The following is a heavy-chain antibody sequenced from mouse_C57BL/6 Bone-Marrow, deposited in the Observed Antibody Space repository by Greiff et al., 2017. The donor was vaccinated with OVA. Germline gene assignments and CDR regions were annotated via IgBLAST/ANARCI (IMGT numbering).Heavy chain of an antibody. D-gene: IGHD2-10*01. CDR2: ISDGGSST. CDR1: GFTFSSYA. V-gene: IGHV5-4*01. J-gene: IGHJ4*01. CDR3: AREGPYRYYAMDY. Sequence: EVKVEESGGGLVKPGGSLKLSCAASGFTFSSYAMSWVRQTPEKRLEWVATISDGGSSTYYPDNVKGRFTISRDNAKNNLYLQMSQLKSEDTAMYYGAREGPYRYYAMDYWGQGTAVTVSS.